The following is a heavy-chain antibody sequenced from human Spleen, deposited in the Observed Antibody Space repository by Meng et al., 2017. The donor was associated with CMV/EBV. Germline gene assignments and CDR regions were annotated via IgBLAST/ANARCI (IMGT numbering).Heavy chain of an antibody. CDR3: ARGSYCSSTSCYGGNWFDP. CDR1: SFGGYY. Sequence: SFGGYYWSWVRQPPGKGLEWIGEINHSGSTNYNPSLKSRVTISVDTSKNQFSLKLSSVTAADTAVYYCARGSYCSSTSCYGGNWFDPWGQGTLVTVSS. CDR2: INHSGST. V-gene: IGHV4-34*01. J-gene: IGHJ5*02. D-gene: IGHD2-2*01.